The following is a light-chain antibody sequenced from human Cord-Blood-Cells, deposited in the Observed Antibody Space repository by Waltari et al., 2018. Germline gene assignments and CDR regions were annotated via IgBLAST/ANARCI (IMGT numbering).Light chain of an antibody. CDR2: GNS. V-gene: IGLV1-40*01. CDR1: SSNIGAGYD. J-gene: IGLJ3*02. Sequence: QSVLTQPPSVSGAPGQRVTISYTGSSSNIGAGYDVHWYQQLPGTAPKLLIYGNSNRPSGVPDRFSGSKSGTSASLAITGLQAEDEADYYCQSYDSSLSGWVFGGDQADRP. CDR3: QSYDSSLSGWV.